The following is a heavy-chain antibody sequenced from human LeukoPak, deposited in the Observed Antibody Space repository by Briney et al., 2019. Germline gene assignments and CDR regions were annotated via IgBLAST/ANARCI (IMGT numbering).Heavy chain of an antibody. CDR3: ARDRGDTSFDY. D-gene: IGHD3-10*01. Sequence: GGSLRLSCAASGFTFSSYAMSWVRQAPGKGLEWVSAISGSGGSTYYADSVKGRFTISRDNAKNTVYLQMNSLRAEDTAVYYCARDRGDTSFDYWGQGTLVTVSS. J-gene: IGHJ4*02. V-gene: IGHV3-23*01. CDR1: GFTFSSYA. CDR2: ISGSGGST.